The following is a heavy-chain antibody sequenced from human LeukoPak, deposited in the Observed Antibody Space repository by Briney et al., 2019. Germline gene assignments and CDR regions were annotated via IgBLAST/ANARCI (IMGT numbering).Heavy chain of an antibody. Sequence: GGSLRLSCAASGFTFSDYYMSWLRQAPGKGGEGVSYISSSGSTIYYADSVKGRFTISRDNAKNSLYLQMNSLRAEDTAVYYCARCLNYYYYYMDVWGKGTTVTVSS. J-gene: IGHJ6*03. CDR1: GFTFSDYY. D-gene: IGHD3-16*01. CDR2: ISSSGSTI. CDR3: ARCLNYYYYYMDV. V-gene: IGHV3-11*04.